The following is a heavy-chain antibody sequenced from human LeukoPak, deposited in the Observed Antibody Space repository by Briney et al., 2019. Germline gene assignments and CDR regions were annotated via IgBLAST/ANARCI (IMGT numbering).Heavy chain of an antibody. D-gene: IGHD1-1*01. Sequence: GGSLRLSCAASGFTFSSYAMSWVRQAPGKGLEWVSAISGSGGSTYYADSVKGRFTISRDNSKNTLYLQMNSLRAEDTAEYYCAKAPRVRVYFDYWGQGTLVTVSS. CDR2: ISGSGGST. CDR3: AKAPRVRVYFDY. V-gene: IGHV3-23*01. J-gene: IGHJ4*02. CDR1: GFTFSSYA.